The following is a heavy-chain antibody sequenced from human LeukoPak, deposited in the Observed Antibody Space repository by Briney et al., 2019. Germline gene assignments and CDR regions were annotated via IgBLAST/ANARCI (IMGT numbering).Heavy chain of an antibody. J-gene: IGHJ4*02. CDR2: IGTAGDT. D-gene: IGHD3-10*01. CDR1: GFTFSSYD. Sequence: GGSLRLSCAASGFTFSSYDMHWVRQATGKGLEWVSAIGTAGDTYYPGSVKGRFTISRENAKNSLYLQMNSLRAGDTAVYYCARATNYGSGSPFYYWGQGTLVTVSS. V-gene: IGHV3-13*01. CDR3: ARATNYGSGSPFYY.